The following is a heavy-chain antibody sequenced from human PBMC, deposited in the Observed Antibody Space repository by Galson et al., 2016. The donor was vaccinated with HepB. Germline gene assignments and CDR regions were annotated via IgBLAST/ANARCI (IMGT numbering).Heavy chain of an antibody. CDR1: GYIFSRYT. D-gene: IGHD3-3*01. CDR3: ARVGEDFSSGYSSGLAY. CDR2: INPGNGNT. V-gene: IGHV1-3*01. Sequence: SVKVSCKASGYIFSRYTMHWVRQAPGQRLEWMGWINPGNGNTKYSQKFQGGVAFTSDTSASTCYMELSSLRSEDTAVYYCARVGEDFSSGYSSGLAYWGQGTLVTVSP. J-gene: IGHJ4*02.